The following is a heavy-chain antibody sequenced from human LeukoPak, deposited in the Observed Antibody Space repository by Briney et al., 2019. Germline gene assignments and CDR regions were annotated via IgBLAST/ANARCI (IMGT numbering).Heavy chain of an antibody. CDR3: ARAGVVAATPVVGFDP. V-gene: IGHV4-61*02. CDR2: IYTSGST. D-gene: IGHD2-15*01. J-gene: IGHJ5*02. CDR1: GGSISSGSYY. Sequence: SETLSLTCTVSGGSISSGSYYWSWIRQPAGKGLEWIGRIYTSGSTNYNPSLKSRVTISVDTSKNQFSLKLSSVTAADTAVYYRARAGVVAATPVVGFDPWGQGTLVTVSS.